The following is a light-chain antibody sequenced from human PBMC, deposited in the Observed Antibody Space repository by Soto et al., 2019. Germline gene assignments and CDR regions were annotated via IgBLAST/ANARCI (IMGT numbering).Light chain of an antibody. CDR1: QGISSW. Sequence: DIPMTQSPSFVSASVGDRVTITCRASQGISSWLAWYQHKPGRAPKLLIHAASSLESGVPSRFSGSGSATDFTLTISSLHPEDFATYYCQQTTSFPLTFGGGTKVEIK. V-gene: IGKV1-12*01. CDR3: QQTTSFPLT. J-gene: IGKJ4*01. CDR2: AAS.